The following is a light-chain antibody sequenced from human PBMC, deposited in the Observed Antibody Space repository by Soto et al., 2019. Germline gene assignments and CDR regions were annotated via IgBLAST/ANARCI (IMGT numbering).Light chain of an antibody. V-gene: IGLV2-11*01. CDR3: CSYAGSYTWV. CDR1: SSDVGDYNY. CDR2: DVS. Sequence: QSVLTQPRSVSGSPGQSVTISCTGTSSDVGDYNYVSWYQHHPGKAPKLMIYDVSKRPSGVPDRFSGSKSGNTASLTISGLQAEDEADYYCCSYAGSYTWVFGGGTKVTVL. J-gene: IGLJ3*02.